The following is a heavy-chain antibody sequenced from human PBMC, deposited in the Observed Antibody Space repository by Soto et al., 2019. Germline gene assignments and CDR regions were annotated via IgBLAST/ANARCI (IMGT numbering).Heavy chain of an antibody. CDR1: GYTFTSYA. D-gene: IGHD2-15*01. J-gene: IGHJ4*02. CDR2: INAGNGNK. Sequence: VQLVQSGAEEKKPGASVKVSCKASGYTFTSYAMHWVRQAPGQRLEWMGWINAGNGNKKYSQKFQGRVTITRDTSASTAYMELSSLRSEDTAVYYCARDILFDYWGQGTLVTVSS. V-gene: IGHV1-3*05. CDR3: ARDILFDY.